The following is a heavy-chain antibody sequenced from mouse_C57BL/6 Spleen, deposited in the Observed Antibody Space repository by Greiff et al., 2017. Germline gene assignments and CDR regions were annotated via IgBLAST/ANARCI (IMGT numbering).Heavy chain of an antibody. CDR2: IDPEDGDT. CDR3: TTITTVEYFDV. CDR1: GFNIKDYY. Sequence: EVQLRQSGAELVRPGASVKLSCTASGFNIKDYYMHWVKQRPEQGLEWIGRIDPEDGDTEYALTFQGKATMTADPSSNTAYLQLSSRTSEDTAVYYCTTITTVEYFDVWGTGTTVTVSS. J-gene: IGHJ1*03. D-gene: IGHD1-1*01. V-gene: IGHV14-1*01.